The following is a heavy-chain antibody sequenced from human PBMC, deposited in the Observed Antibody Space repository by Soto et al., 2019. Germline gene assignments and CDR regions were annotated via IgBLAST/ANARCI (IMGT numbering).Heavy chain of an antibody. Sequence: ASVKVSCKASGYTFTSYAMHWVRQAPGQRLEWMGWINAGNGNTKYSQKFQGRVTITRDTSASTAYMELSSLRSEDTAVHYCARGGEGYYYYYMDVWGKGTTVTVSS. CDR2: INAGNGNT. V-gene: IGHV1-3*01. D-gene: IGHD3-10*01. J-gene: IGHJ6*03. CDR3: ARGGEGYYYYYMDV. CDR1: GYTFTSYA.